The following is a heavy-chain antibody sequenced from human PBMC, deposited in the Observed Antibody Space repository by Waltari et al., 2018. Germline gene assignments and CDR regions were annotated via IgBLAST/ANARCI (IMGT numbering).Heavy chain of an antibody. Sequence: QVQLQESGPGLVKPSQTLSLTCTVSVGSISSGDYYWSWIRQPPGKCLEWIGYIYYSGGTYYHPTLKSRVTISVDTSNNQFSLKLSSVTAADTAVYYCATPMGSWSPEAFDIWGQGTMVTVSS. CDR2: IYYSGGT. D-gene: IGHD1-26*01. CDR3: ATPMGSWSPEAFDI. CDR1: VGSISSGDYY. V-gene: IGHV4-30-4*08. J-gene: IGHJ3*02.